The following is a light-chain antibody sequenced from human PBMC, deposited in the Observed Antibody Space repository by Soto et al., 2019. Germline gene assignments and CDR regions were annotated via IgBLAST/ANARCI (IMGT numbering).Light chain of an antibody. Sequence: IPMTQSPSTLSASVGASVTITCRAGQNIRNWLAWYQQTPGKAPNPLIYDASSLKSGVPARFIVIGSGTDFTLPLSSLQPDDSATYDCQQYNTYSTFGQGTRLEIK. J-gene: IGKJ5*01. CDR1: QNIRNW. CDR3: QQYNTYST. V-gene: IGKV1-5*01. CDR2: DAS.